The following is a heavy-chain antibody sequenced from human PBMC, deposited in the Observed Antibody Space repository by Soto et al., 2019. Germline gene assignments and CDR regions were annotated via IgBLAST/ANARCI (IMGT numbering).Heavy chain of an antibody. Sequence: QVQLQQWGAGLLKPSETLSLTCAVYGGFVSSGSYYWSWLRQPPGKGLEWIGDMSHSGGTHFNPSLKSRVTISVDTSKNQFSLKMSSVTAADTALYYCARVERGTATTVVDAFDIWGPGTMVTVSS. V-gene: IGHV4-34*01. CDR3: ARVERGTATTVVDAFDI. CDR1: GGFVSSGSYY. J-gene: IGHJ3*02. CDR2: MSHSGGT. D-gene: IGHD1-1*01.